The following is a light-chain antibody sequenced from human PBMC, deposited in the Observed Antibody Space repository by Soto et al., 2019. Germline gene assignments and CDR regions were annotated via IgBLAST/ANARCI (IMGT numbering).Light chain of an antibody. V-gene: IGKV3D-15*01. CDR1: QSVDSN. CDR2: GAS. Sequence: EIVMTQSPATLSVSPGDGATLSCRASQSVDSNLAWYQQKPGQTPRLLMYGASTRPTGIPARFSGSGSGTEFTLTISSLQSEDFAVYFCQEYNIWPYTFGQGTKLAIK. CDR3: QEYNIWPYT. J-gene: IGKJ2*01.